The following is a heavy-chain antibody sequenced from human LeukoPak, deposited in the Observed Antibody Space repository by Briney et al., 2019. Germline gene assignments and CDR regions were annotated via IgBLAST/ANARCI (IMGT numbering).Heavy chain of an antibody. Sequence: GESLKISCKGSGYSFTSYWIGWVRQMPGTGLEWMGIVYPDKSESRYSPSFQGQVTISVDKSINTAYLQLSSLKASDTAVYYCARHPRGYCTDGVCYGSDYWGQGTLDTVSS. J-gene: IGHJ4*02. CDR3: ARHPRGYCTDGVCYGSDY. CDR2: VYPDKSES. V-gene: IGHV5-51*01. D-gene: IGHD2-8*01. CDR1: GYSFTSYW.